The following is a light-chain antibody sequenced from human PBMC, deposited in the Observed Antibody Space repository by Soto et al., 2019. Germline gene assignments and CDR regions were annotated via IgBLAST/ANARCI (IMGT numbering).Light chain of an antibody. Sequence: IVMTQSPATLSLSTGERATLSCRASQSVNSNLAWYQQKAGQAPRLLIYGTSTRATGIPARFSGSGSGTDFTLTISSLQFEDFAVYYCQQYNNWPRTFGQGTKVDIK. CDR2: GTS. V-gene: IGKV3-15*01. CDR1: QSVNSN. CDR3: QQYNNWPRT. J-gene: IGKJ1*01.